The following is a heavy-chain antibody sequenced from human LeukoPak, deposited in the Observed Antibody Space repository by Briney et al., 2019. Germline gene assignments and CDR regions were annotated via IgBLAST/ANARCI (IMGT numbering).Heavy chain of an antibody. CDR3: AGGTYYDSSGYLETAFDI. CDR1: GFTFSSYA. D-gene: IGHD3-22*01. Sequence: GGSLRLSCAASGFTFSSYAMHWVRQAPGKGLEWVAVISYDGSNKYYADSVKGRFTISRDNSKNTLYLQMNSLRAEDTAVYYCAGGTYYDSSGYLETAFDIWGQGTMVTVSS. CDR2: ISYDGSNK. J-gene: IGHJ3*02. V-gene: IGHV3-30-3*01.